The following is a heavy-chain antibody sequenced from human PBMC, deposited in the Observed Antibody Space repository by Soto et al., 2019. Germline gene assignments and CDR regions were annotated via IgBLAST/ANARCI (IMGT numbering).Heavy chain of an antibody. CDR1: GGSVSGYY. V-gene: IGHV4-34*01. CDR3: ARPSYALSWHFYYGMQL. CDR2: INQSANT. Sequence: SAALPLTGAGSGGSVSGYYWTWIRQIPGKGLEWIGEINQSANTKYNPSLMSRVTMSVDTSRNQFSLKLRSVTAADTAVYYCARPSYALSWHFYYGMQLSGQLSSV. J-gene: IGHJ6*02.